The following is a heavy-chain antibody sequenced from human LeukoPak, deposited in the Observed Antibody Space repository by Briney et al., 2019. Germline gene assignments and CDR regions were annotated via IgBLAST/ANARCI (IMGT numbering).Heavy chain of an antibody. CDR1: GESFSAYF. J-gene: IGHJ4*03. Sequence: SETLSLTCAVHGESFSAYFWSWIRQVPGKGLEWIGEIDHRGSSNYNPPLKSRATISVDTSKKHFSLSLTSVTAADTAVYYCAPRSSTLAAARCFADWGQGTVVTVSS. D-gene: IGHD6-6*01. CDR3: APRSSTLAAARCFAD. CDR2: IDHRGSS. V-gene: IGHV4-34*01.